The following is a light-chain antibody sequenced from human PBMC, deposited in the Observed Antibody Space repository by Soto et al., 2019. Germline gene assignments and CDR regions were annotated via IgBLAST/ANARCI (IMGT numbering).Light chain of an antibody. CDR2: WAS. Sequence: DIVMTQSSDSLAVSLGERATINCKSSQSVLYSANNKNYLAWYQQKPGQPPKLLIYWASTRESGVPDRFSGSGSGTDDTLTISSLQAEDVAVYYCQQYYSTPPLTFGGGTKVEIK. CDR3: QQYYSTPPLT. CDR1: QSVLYSANNKNY. J-gene: IGKJ4*01. V-gene: IGKV4-1*01.